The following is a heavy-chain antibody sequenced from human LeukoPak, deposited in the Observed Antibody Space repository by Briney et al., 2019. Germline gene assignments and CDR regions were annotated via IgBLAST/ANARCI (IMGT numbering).Heavy chain of an antibody. Sequence: GGSLRLSCAASGFTFSSYAMSWVRQAPGKGRGWVSAISGSGGSTYYADSVKGRFTISRDNSKNTLYLQMNSLRAEDTAVYYCAKDSSGWYWALYFQHWGQGTLVTVSS. CDR1: GFTFSSYA. J-gene: IGHJ1*01. CDR2: ISGSGGST. D-gene: IGHD6-19*01. V-gene: IGHV3-23*01. CDR3: AKDSSGWYWALYFQH.